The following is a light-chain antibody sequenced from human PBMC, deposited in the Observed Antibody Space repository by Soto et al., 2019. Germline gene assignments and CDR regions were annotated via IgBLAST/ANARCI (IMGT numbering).Light chain of an antibody. J-gene: IGKJ1*01. V-gene: IGKV3-20*01. CDR3: QQYGSSGT. Sequence: EIVLTQSPGTLSLPPGERATLSCRASQSVTSSYLAWYQQKPGQAPRLLIYGASSRATGIPDRFSGRGSGTDFTLTISRLEPEDFAVYYCQQYGSSGTFGQGTKVDIK. CDR2: GAS. CDR1: QSVTSSY.